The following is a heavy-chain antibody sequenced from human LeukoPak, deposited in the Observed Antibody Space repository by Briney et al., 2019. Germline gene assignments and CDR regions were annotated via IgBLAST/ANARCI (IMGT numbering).Heavy chain of an antibody. V-gene: IGHV4-31*03. CDR1: GGSVSGSGYY. D-gene: IGHD2-15*01. CDR3: ATYCSAASCQGQVSQYYYGMDD. Sequence: KPSETLSLTCTVSGGSVSGSGYYWTWVRQHPERGLEWIGNIYYSGSTYYNPSLKSRLTISVDTSKNQFSLELTSVTAADTALYYCATYCSAASCQGQVSQYYYGMDDWGQGTTVTVTS. CDR2: IYYSGST. J-gene: IGHJ6*02.